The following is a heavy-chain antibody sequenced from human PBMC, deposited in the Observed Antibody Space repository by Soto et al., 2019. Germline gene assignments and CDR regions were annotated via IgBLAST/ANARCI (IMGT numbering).Heavy chain of an antibody. CDR3: ARDLLRWSPIDY. Sequence: GGSLRLSCAASGFTFSSYAMHWVRQAPGKGLEWVAVISYDGSNKYYADSVKGRFTISRDNSKNTLYLQMNSLRAEDTAVYYCARDLLRWSPIDYWGQGTLVTV. V-gene: IGHV3-30-3*01. CDR1: GFTFSSYA. J-gene: IGHJ4*02. CDR2: ISYDGSNK. D-gene: IGHD4-17*01.